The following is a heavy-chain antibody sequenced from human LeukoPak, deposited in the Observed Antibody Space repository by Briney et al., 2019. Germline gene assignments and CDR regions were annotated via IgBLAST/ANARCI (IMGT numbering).Heavy chain of an antibody. Sequence: GGSLRLSCAASGFTFSSHTMNWVRQTPGKGLEWVSSISGSGDSTFYADSAKGRFSISRDNSKNTLYLQVNGLRTEDTAVYYCAKDRLLNCRGDCYIFDYWGQGTVVTVSS. CDR1: GFTFSSHT. J-gene: IGHJ4*02. D-gene: IGHD2-21*02. CDR3: AKDRLLNCRGDCYIFDY. CDR2: ISGSGDST. V-gene: IGHV3-23*01.